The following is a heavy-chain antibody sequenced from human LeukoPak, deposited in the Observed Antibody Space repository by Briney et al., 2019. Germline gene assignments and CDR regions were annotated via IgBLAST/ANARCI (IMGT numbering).Heavy chain of an antibody. CDR1: GYAFTSYD. Sequence: ASVKVSCKASGYAFTSYDINWVRQATGQGLEWMGYMNPNSGNGGYAQKFQGRVTITTDTSISTAYMELSRLRSDDTAVYYCARSIAVAGKLFDYWGQGTLVTVSS. V-gene: IGHV1-8*03. CDR3: ARSIAVAGKLFDY. CDR2: MNPNSGNG. J-gene: IGHJ4*02. D-gene: IGHD6-19*01.